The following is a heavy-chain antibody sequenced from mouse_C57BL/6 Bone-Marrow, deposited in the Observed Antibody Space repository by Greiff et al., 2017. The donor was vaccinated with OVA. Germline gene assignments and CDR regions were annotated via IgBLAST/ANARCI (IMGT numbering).Heavy chain of an antibody. V-gene: IGHV5-9-1*02. Sequence: VKLVESGEGLVKPGGSLKLSCAASGFTFSSYAMSWVRQTPEKRLEWVAYISSGGDYIYYADTVKGRFTISRDNARNTLYLQRSSLKSEDTAMYYCTREIYDGAWFAYWGQGTLVTVSA. D-gene: IGHD2-3*01. CDR1: GFTFSSYA. J-gene: IGHJ3*01. CDR3: TREIYDGAWFAY. CDR2: ISSGGDYI.